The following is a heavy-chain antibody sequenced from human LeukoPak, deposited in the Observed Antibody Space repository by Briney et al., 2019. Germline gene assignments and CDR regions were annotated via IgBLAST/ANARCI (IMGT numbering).Heavy chain of an antibody. Sequence: GGSLRLSCEASGFTFSSYWMHWVRQAPGKGLAWVSRINSDGTSTNYADSVKGRFTISRDNAKNTLFLQMNSLRAEDTAVYFCARGTIAASGKGWFDPWGQGTLVTVSS. D-gene: IGHD6-13*01. CDR3: ARGTIAASGKGWFDP. J-gene: IGHJ5*02. V-gene: IGHV3-74*01. CDR1: GFTFSSYW. CDR2: INSDGTST.